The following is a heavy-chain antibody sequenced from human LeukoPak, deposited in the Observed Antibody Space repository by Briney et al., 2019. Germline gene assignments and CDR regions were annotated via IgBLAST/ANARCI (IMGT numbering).Heavy chain of an antibody. CDR3: ASGAVTTHDY. V-gene: IGHV4-59*08. J-gene: IGHJ4*02. CDR1: GGSISSYY. D-gene: IGHD1-1*01. CDR2: IYHSGRT. Sequence: SETLSLTCTVSGGSISSYYWSWIRQPPGKGLEWIGYIYHSGRTNYNPSLKSRVTISIDTSKNQFSLKLTSVTAADTAVYYCASGAVTTHDYWGQGTLVTVSS.